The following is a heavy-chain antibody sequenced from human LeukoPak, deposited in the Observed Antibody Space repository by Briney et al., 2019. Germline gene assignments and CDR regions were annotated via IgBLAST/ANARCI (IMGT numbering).Heavy chain of an antibody. CDR3: AKRGVVIRVILVGFHKEAYYFDS. CDR2: ISGSAGGS. CDR1: GFTLSNYG. V-gene: IGHV3-23*01. J-gene: IGHJ4*02. Sequence: HTGGSLRLSCAASGFTLSNYGMSWVRQAPGKGLEWVAGISGSAGGSNYADSVKGRFTISRDNTKNTLYLQMNSLRAEDTAVYFCAKRGVVIRVILVGFHKEAYYFDSWGQGALVTVSS. D-gene: IGHD3-22*01.